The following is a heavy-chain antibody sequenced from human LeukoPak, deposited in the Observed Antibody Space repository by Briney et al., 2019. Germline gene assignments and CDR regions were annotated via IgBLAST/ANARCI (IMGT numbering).Heavy chain of an antibody. V-gene: IGHV4-4*02. J-gene: IGHJ6*03. D-gene: IGHD6-19*01. CDR1: GGSISSRNW. CDR3: ARIRGYGSDFYYYYMDV. CDR2: IYQSGTT. Sequence: TASETLSLTCVVSGGSISSRNWWSWVRQPPGQGLEWIGEIYQSGTTNYNPSLKSRVTISVDKSKNQFSLKLSSVTAADTAVYYCARIRGYGSDFYYYYMDVWGKGTTVTVSS.